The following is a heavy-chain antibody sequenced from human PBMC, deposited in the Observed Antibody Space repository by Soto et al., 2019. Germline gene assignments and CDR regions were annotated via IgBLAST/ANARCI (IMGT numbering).Heavy chain of an antibody. V-gene: IGHV4-39*01. CDR3: ARLPFTEYQLLQFDY. CDR2: IYYSGST. Sequence: SETLSLTCTVSGGSISSSSYYWGWIRQPPGKGLEWIGSIYYSGSTYYNPSLKSRVTISVDTSKNQFSLKLSSVTAADTAVYYCARLPFTEYQLLQFDYWGQGTLVTVSS. D-gene: IGHD2-2*01. J-gene: IGHJ4*02. CDR1: GGSISSSSYY.